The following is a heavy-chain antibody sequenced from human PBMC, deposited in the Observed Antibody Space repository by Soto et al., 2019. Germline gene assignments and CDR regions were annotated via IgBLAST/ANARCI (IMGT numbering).Heavy chain of an antibody. CDR3: ARGRYGDY. CDR2: ISAHNGNT. V-gene: IGHV1-18*01. CDR1: GYAFTTYG. J-gene: IGHJ4*02. D-gene: IGHD1-1*01. Sequence: QVHLVQSGAEVKKAGASVKVSRKGSGYAFTTYGITWVRQAPGRGLEWMGWISAHNGNTNYAQRLKGRVTVTRDTSTSTAYMELRSLRADDTAVYYFARGRYGDYWGQGALVTVSS.